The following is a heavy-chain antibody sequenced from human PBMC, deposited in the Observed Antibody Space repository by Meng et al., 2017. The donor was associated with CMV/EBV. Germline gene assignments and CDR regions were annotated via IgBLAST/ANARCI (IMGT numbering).Heavy chain of an antibody. V-gene: IGHV3-30*03. Sequence: LRLSCAASGFTLSNYGIHWVRQAPGKGLEWLALISHEGSEDYYADSVKGRFTMSRDNSKNTVHLQMNSLRPDDTAVYYCARWTGWFDPWGQGTLVSLL. D-gene: IGHD3/OR15-3a*01. CDR1: GFTLSNYG. CDR3: ARWTGWFDP. CDR2: ISHEGSED. J-gene: IGHJ5*02.